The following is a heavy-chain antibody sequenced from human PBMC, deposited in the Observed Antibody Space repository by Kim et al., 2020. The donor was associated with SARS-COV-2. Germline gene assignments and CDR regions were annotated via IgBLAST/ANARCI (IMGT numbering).Heavy chain of an antibody. CDR2: IKTDGSAK. Sequence: GGSLRLSCAASGFTFSRHWMSWVRQAPGKGLEWVANIKTDGSAKYYLDSVKGRFTVSRDNTQNSLHLQMNSLRAEDTAVYYCARGSTYCSNDN. D-gene: IGHD2-15*01. CDR1: GFTFSRHW. CDR3: ARGSTYCSNDN. V-gene: IGHV3-7*03. J-gene: IGHJ5*01.